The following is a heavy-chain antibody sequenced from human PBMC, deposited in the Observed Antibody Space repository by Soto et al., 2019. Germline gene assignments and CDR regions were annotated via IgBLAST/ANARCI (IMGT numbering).Heavy chain of an antibody. J-gene: IGHJ5*02. Sequence: LSLTCAVSGYSISSGYYWGWIRQPPGKGLEWIGSIYHSGSTYYNPSLKSRVTISVDTSKNQFSLKLSSVTAADTAVYYCAREKPLYSSSRRRGYHWFDPWGQGTLVTVSS. CDR3: AREKPLYSSSRRRGYHWFDP. D-gene: IGHD6-13*01. CDR2: IYHSGST. CDR1: GYSISSGYY. V-gene: IGHV4-38-2*02.